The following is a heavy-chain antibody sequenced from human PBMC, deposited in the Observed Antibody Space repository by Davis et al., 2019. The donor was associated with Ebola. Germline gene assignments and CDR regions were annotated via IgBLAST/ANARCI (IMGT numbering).Heavy chain of an antibody. D-gene: IGHD3-22*01. CDR1: GFTFSSYG. CDR3: AREAYYYDSSGYYSHFDY. CDR2: IWSDGSNK. V-gene: IGHV3-33*08. J-gene: IGHJ4*02. Sequence: GESLKISCAASGFTFSSYGMHWVRQAPGKGLEWVAVIWSDGSNKYYADSVKGRFTISRDNSKNTLYLQMNSLRAEDTAVYYCAREAYYYDSSGYYSHFDYWGQGTLVTVSS.